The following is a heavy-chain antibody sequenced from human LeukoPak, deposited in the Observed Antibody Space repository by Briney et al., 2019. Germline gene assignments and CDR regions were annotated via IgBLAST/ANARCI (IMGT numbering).Heavy chain of an antibody. CDR1: GFTFSSYA. CDR2: ISGSGGST. V-gene: IGHV3-23*01. D-gene: IGHD3-22*01. Sequence: AGGPLRLSCAASGFTFSSYAMSWVRQAPGKGLEWVSAISGSGGSTYYADSVKGLSTISRENSKNTLYLQMNSLRAEETAVYYCARETAYYYDRSGYGGGAFDIRGQGTMVTVSS. CDR3: ARETAYYYDRSGYGGGAFDI. J-gene: IGHJ3*02.